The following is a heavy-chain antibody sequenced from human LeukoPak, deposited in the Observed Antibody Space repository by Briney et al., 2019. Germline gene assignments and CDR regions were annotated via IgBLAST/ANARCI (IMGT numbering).Heavy chain of an antibody. Sequence: ASVKVSCKVSGGTFSHYSITWVRQAPGQGLEWMGWISGHNGKTDYAQNVQGRVTMTTDTSTSTAYMELRSLRSDDTAVYYCARIPKNGSGSYYVSFYFDYWGQGTLVTVSS. CDR2: ISGHNGKT. J-gene: IGHJ4*02. CDR3: ARIPKNGSGSYYVSFYFDY. CDR1: GGTFSHYS. D-gene: IGHD3-10*01. V-gene: IGHV1-18*01.